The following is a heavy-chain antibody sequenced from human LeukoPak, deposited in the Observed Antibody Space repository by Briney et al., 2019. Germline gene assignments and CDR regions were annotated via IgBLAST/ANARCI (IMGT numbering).Heavy chain of an antibody. J-gene: IGHJ4*02. D-gene: IGHD3-10*01. V-gene: IGHV3-23*01. CDR3: YYGSGLRRGYYFDY. CDR2: ISGSGGST. Sequence: GGSLRLSCAASGFTFSSYAMSWVRQAPGKGLEWVSAISGSGGSTYYADSVKGQFTISRDNSKNTLYLQMNSLRAEDTAVYYCYYGSGLRRGYYFDYWGQGTLVTVSS. CDR1: GFTFSSYA.